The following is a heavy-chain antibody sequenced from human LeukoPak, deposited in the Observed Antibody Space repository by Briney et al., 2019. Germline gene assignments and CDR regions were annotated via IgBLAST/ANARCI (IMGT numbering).Heavy chain of an antibody. CDR1: GFTFSSYG. V-gene: IGHV3-30*02. D-gene: IGHD6-13*01. CDR3: AKDENIRAGGGPGC. J-gene: IGHJ4*02. Sequence: GGSLRLSCGASGFTFSSYGMHWVRQAPGKGLEWVAFVQYDGSDKYYADSVKGRFTISRDDSKNMVFLQMDSLRAEDTAAYYCAKDENIRAGGGPGCWGQGTLVTVSS. CDR2: VQYDGSDK.